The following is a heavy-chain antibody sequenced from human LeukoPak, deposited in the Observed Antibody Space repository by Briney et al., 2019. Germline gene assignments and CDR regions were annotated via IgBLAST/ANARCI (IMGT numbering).Heavy chain of an antibody. CDR2: ISSSSSYI. J-gene: IGHJ4*02. V-gene: IGHV3-21*01. CDR1: GFTFSSYS. CDR3: ARARGSYYVGVFDY. Sequence: GGSLRLSCAASGFTFSSYSMNWVRQAPGKGLEWVSSISSSSSYIYYADSVKGRFTISRDNAKNSLYLQMNSLRAEDTAVYYCARARGSYYVGVFDYWGQGTLVTVSS. D-gene: IGHD1-26*01.